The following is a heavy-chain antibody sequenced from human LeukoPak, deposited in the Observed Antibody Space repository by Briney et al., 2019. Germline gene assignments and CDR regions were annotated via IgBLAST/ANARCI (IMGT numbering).Heavy chain of an antibody. V-gene: IGHV3-30*03. J-gene: IGHJ4*02. CDR3: ALNSGLDY. CDR2: ISYDGSNK. CDR1: GFTFSSYG. Sequence: GRSLGLSCAASGFTFSSYGMDWVRQAPGKGLEWVAVISYDGSNKYYADSVKGRFTISRDNSKNTLYLQMNSLRAEDTAVYYCALNSGLDYWGQGTLVTVSS. D-gene: IGHD1-26*01.